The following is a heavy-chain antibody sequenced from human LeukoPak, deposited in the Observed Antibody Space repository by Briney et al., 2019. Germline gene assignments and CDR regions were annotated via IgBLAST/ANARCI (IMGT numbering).Heavy chain of an antibody. CDR2: IYPGDSDT. D-gene: IGHD5-18*01. CDR3: ARLGTAVVARYFDY. Sequence: GESLKISCKGSGYSFPSYWIAWVRQMPGKGLEWMGSIYPGDSDTRYSPSFQGQVTISADKSISTSYLQRSGLKASDTAIYYCARLGTAVVARYFDYWGQGTQVTVSS. V-gene: IGHV5-51*01. J-gene: IGHJ4*02. CDR1: GYSFPSYW.